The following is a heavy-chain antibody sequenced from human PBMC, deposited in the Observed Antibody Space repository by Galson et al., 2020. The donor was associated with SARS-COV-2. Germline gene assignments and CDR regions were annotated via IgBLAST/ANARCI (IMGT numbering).Heavy chain of an antibody. CDR3: ARDVGYGKLDL. D-gene: IGHD5-12*01. V-gene: IGHV4-30-2*01. CDR1: GGSISSNSYS. CDR2: TYHSGTT. Sequence: SETLSLTCAVSGGSISSNSYSWSWIRQPPGKGLEWITYTYHSGTTHYNPSLRSRVTISVDTSKNQFSLNLDSVTAADTAIYYCARDVGYGKLDLWGRGTLVTVSS. J-gene: IGHJ5*02.